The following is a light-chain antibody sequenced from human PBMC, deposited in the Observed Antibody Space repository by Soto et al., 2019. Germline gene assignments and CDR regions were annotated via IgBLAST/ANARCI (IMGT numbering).Light chain of an antibody. CDR1: QDITNY. J-gene: IGKJ5*01. CDR2: VAS. V-gene: IGKV1-33*01. Sequence: DIQMTLSPSSLSASVGDRVTITCQASQDITNYLNWYQQKPGRATRLLLYVASSLETGVPSRFSGSGSGTDFTLTISSLQPEDVATYYCQHYDHLPITFGQGTRLEIK. CDR3: QHYDHLPIT.